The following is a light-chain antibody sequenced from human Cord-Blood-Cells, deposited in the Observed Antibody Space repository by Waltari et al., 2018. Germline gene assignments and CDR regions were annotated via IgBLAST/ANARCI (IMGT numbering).Light chain of an antibody. CDR1: SSDGGGYNY. V-gene: IGLV2-14*01. J-gene: IGLJ2*01. Sequence: QSALTKPASVSGSPGQSITISCTGTSSDGGGYNYVSWYQQHPGKAPKLMIYDVSNRPSWVSNRSSGSKSGTAATLTISGLQAEDEAYYYCSSYTCSSSVVFGGGTKLTFL. CDR3: SSYTCSSSVV. CDR2: DVS.